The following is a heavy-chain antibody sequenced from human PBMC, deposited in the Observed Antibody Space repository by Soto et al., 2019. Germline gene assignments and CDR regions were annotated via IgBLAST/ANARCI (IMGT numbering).Heavy chain of an antibody. V-gene: IGHV1-69*13. J-gene: IGHJ4*02. CDR2: ISPICGTA. CDR1: VGTFSSYA. Sequence: GASVKVSCKVSVGTFSSYAISWVRQAPGQGLEWMGGISPICGTANYAQRFQGRVTVTADESTSTAFMGLSSLRSEDTAVYYCARRDALYYFDYWGQGTLVTVSS. CDR3: ARRDALYYFDY.